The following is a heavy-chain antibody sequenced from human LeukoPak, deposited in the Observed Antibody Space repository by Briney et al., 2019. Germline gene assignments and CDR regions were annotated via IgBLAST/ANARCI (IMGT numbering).Heavy chain of an antibody. V-gene: IGHV3-21*01. CDR3: ARGVGYRSGGSCYPPSGLYYGMDV. Sequence: KPGGSLRLSCAASGFTFSSYSMNWARQAPGKGVERVSSISSSSSYIYYADSVKGRLTISRDKAKNSVYLQITSLRAEDTAVYYCARGVGYRSGGSCYPPSGLYYGMDVWGQGTTVTVSS. J-gene: IGHJ6*02. D-gene: IGHD2-15*01. CDR1: GFTFSSYS. CDR2: ISSSSSYI.